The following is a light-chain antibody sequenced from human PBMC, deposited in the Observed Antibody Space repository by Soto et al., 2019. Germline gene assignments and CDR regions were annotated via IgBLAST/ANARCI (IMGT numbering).Light chain of an antibody. V-gene: IGKV3-20*01. CDR1: QSVNSNY. CDR2: GAS. Sequence: EIVLTQSPGTLSLSPGGRATLSCRASQSVNSNYLAWYQQKPGQAPRLLIYGASSSATGIPDRISGSGSGTDFTLTITRLEPEDFAVYHCQQYGRAPPTFGQGTKVDIK. CDR3: QQYGRAPPT. J-gene: IGKJ1*01.